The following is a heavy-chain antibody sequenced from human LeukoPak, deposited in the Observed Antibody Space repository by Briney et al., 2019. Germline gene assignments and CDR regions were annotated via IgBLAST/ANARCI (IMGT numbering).Heavy chain of an antibody. CDR3: ARSHRAYSSSVHYYFDY. D-gene: IGHD6-6*01. Sequence: GSSVKVSCKASGGTFSSYAISWVRQAPGQGLEWMGGIIPIFGTANYAQKFQGRVTITADESTSTAYMELSSPRSEDTAVYYCARSHRAYSSSVHYYFDYWGQGTLVTVSS. CDR1: GGTFSSYA. CDR2: IIPIFGTA. V-gene: IGHV1-69*01. J-gene: IGHJ4*02.